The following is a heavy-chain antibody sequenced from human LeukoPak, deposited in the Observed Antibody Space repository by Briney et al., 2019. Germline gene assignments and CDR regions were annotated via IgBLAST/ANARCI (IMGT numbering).Heavy chain of an antibody. J-gene: IGHJ4*02. CDR2: IYYSGST. CDR3: ARDERIPGTTQL. D-gene: IGHD1-1*01. CDR1: GGSISSSSYY. Sequence: SETLSLTCTVSGGSISSSSYYWDWIRQPPGKGLEWIGSIYYSGSTYYNPSLKSRVTISVDTSKNQFSLKLSSVTAADTAVYYCARDERIPGTTQLWGQGTLVTVSS. V-gene: IGHV4-39*07.